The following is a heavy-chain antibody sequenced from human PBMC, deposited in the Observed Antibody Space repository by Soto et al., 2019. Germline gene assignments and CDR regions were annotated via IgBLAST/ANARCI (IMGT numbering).Heavy chain of an antibody. CDR3: ARDRLWFGESYYMDV. CDR2: IYYSGST. D-gene: IGHD3-10*01. J-gene: IGHJ6*03. Sequence: QVQLQESGPGLVKPSQTLSLTCTVSGGSISSGGYYWSWIRQHPGKGLEWIGYIYYSGSTYYNPSLKSRVTISVDTSKNQFSLKLSSVTAADTAVYYCARDRLWFGESYYMDVWGKGTTVTVSS. V-gene: IGHV4-31*03. CDR1: GGSISSGGYY.